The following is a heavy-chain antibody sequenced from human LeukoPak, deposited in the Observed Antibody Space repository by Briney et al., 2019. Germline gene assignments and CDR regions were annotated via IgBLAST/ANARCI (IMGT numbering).Heavy chain of an antibody. CDR1: GGSISSSSYY. Sequence: SETLSLTCTVSGGSISSSSYYCGWIRQPPGKGLEWIGNIYYSGSTYYNPSLKSRITISVDTSKNQFSLKLNSMTAADTTVYYCARLGPYYDFWSGYLPVDYWGQGTLVTVSS. D-gene: IGHD3-3*01. V-gene: IGHV4-39*01. CDR2: IYYSGST. J-gene: IGHJ4*02. CDR3: ARLGPYYDFWSGYLPVDY.